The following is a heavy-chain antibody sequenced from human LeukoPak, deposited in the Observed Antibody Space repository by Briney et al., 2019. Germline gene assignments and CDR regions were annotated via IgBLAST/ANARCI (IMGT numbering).Heavy chain of an antibody. V-gene: IGHV1-69*01. CDR2: IIPIYGTA. D-gene: IGHD5-24*01. J-gene: IGHJ5*02. CDR3: ATHTGGYNYWWFDI. CDR1: GGTFSNYP. Sequence: SAKVSCNASGGTFSNYPIIWVRQAPGRGLEWLGGIIPIYGTANYALMFQGRITLTAHESTATAYMELRSLTSDDTAMYFCATHTGGYNYWWFDIWGQGTLVSVSS.